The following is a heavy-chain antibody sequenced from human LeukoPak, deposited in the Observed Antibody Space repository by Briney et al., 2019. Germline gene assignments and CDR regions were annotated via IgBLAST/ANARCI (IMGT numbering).Heavy chain of an antibody. J-gene: IGHJ3*01. Sequence: SETLSLTCTVPGYSISRGYYWGWIRQPPGKGLEWIGSISHSGITYYNPSLKSRVTISVDTSKNQFSLKLSSVTAADTAVYYCARDRHEPGPWGQGRMVTVSS. CDR2: ISHSGIT. CDR3: ARDRHEPGP. D-gene: IGHD1-14*01. V-gene: IGHV4-38-2*02. CDR1: GYSISRGYY.